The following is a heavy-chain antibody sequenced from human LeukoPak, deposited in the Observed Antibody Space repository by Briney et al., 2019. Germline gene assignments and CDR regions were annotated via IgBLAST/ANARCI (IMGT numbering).Heavy chain of an antibody. CDR1: GDSIDSYY. CDR3: AGRSARYFDS. V-gene: IGHV4-59*01. D-gene: IGHD1-26*01. CDR2: VFYSGPT. Sequence: PSETLSLTXTVSGDSIDSYYWSWIRQPPGEGLQWIGYVFYSGPTNYDASLKSRVAISVDRSKNQFSLKLTSVSAADTAVYYCAGRSARYFDSWGQGTPVTVSS. J-gene: IGHJ4*02.